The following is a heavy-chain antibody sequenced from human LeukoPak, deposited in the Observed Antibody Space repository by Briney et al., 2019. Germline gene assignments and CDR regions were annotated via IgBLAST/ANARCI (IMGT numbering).Heavy chain of an antibody. V-gene: IGHV3-30-3*01. D-gene: IGHD4-17*01. CDR1: GFTFSSYA. CDR2: ISYDGSNK. CDR3: ARLTTVTTPKDY. J-gene: IGHJ4*02. Sequence: GGSLRLSCAASGFTFSSYAMHWVRQAPGKGLEWVAVISYDGSNKYYADSVKGRFTISRDNSKNTLYLQMNSLRAEDTAVYYCARLTTVTTPKDYWGQGTLVTVSS.